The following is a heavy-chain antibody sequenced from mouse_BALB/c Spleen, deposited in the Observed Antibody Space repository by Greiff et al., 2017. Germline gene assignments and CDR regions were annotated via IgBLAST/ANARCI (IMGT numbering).Heavy chain of an antibody. J-gene: IGHJ3*01. CDR1: GFTFSDYY. CDR2: ISDGGSYT. Sequence: EVHLVESGGGLVKPGGSLKLSCAASGFTFSDYYMYWVRQTPEKRLEWVATISDGGSYTYYPDSVKGRFTISRDNAKNNLYLQMSSLKSEDTAMYYCARSPHGFAYWGQGTLVTVSA. CDR3: ARSPHGFAY. V-gene: IGHV5-4*02.